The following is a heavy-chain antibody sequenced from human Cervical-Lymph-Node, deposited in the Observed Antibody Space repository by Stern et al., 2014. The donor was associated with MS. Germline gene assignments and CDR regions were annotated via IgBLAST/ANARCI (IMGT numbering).Heavy chain of an antibody. CDR2: VHYSGTT. CDR1: GGSISSYY. CDR3: AGSGTYYPDY. Sequence: QLQLQESGPGLVKPSETLSLTCSVSGGSISSYYWNWIRQPPGKGLEWIANVHYSGTTNSNPVLKSRVPILIETSMNKNSLKLTSGTAADTAVYYCAGSGTYYPDYWGQGILVTVSS. V-gene: IGHV4-59*08. J-gene: IGHJ4*02. D-gene: IGHD3-3*01.